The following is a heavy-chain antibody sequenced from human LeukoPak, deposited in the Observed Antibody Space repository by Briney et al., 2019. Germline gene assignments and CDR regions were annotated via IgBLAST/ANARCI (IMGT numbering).Heavy chain of an antibody. CDR2: ISRNSGTI. D-gene: IGHD2-15*01. J-gene: IGHJ6*03. Sequence: GGSLRLSCAASGFTFDDYAMHWVRQAPGKGLEWVSGISRNSGTIGYADSVKGRFTISRDNSKNTLYLQMNSLRAEDTAVYYCARDLSVVAASNYMDVWGKGTTVIVSS. CDR3: ARDLSVVAASNYMDV. CDR1: GFTFDDYA. V-gene: IGHV3-9*01.